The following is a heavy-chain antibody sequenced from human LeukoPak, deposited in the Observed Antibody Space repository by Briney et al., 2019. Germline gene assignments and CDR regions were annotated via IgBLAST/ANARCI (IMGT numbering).Heavy chain of an antibody. CDR2: IKRSGGTT. CDR1: GFSFSNAW. J-gene: IGHJ3*02. CDR3: TTNDAFDI. V-gene: IGHV3-15*01. Sequence: GGSLRLSCVASGFSFSNAWMSWVRQAPGKGLEWVGRIKRSGGTTELAAPVKGRFTISRDDSKKTLYLQMSSLKTEDTAVYYCTTNDAFDIWGQGTMVTVSS.